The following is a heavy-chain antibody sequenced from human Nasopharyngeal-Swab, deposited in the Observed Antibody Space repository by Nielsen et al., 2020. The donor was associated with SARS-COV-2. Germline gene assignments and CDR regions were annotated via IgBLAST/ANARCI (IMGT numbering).Heavy chain of an antibody. CDR3: ARDGGSYLDS. D-gene: IGHD1-26*01. J-gene: IGHJ4*02. Sequence: GESLKISCAASGFTVSSNYMSWVRQAPGKGLEWVSVIYSGGSTYYADSVKGRFTISRDNSKNTLYLQMNSLRAEDTAVCYCARDGGSYLDSWGQGTLVTVSS. CDR2: IYSGGST. CDR1: GFTVSSNY. V-gene: IGHV3-53*05.